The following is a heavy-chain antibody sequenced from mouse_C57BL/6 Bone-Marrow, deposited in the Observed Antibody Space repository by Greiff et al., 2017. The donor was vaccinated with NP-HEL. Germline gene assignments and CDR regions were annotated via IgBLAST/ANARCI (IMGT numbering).Heavy chain of an antibody. Sequence: EVKVVESGGGLVQPGGSLKLSCAASGFTFSDYYMYWVRQTPEKRLEWVAYISNGGGSTYYPDTVKGRFTISRDNAKNTLYLQMSRLKSEDTAMYYCARALITTVPWFAYWGQGALVTVSA. D-gene: IGHD1-1*01. V-gene: IGHV5-12*01. CDR3: ARALITTVPWFAY. J-gene: IGHJ3*01. CDR2: ISNGGGST. CDR1: GFTFSDYY.